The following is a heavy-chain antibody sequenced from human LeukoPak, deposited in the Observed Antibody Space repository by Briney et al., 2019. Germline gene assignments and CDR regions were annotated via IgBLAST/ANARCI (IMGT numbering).Heavy chain of an antibody. CDR1: DDSITMYY. V-gene: IGHV4-59*01. CDR2: VDHTGGT. Sequence: SETLSLTCSVSDDSITMYYWTWIRQPPGKGLEWIGYVDHTGGTNFNPSLNGRVSISRDTTKNLFSLRLRSVTAADTAVYFCARGRVSSSTWYSTYYYYFYMDVWGKGTTVTVSS. J-gene: IGHJ6*03. CDR3: ARGRVSSSTWYSTYYYYFYMDV. D-gene: IGHD1-1*01.